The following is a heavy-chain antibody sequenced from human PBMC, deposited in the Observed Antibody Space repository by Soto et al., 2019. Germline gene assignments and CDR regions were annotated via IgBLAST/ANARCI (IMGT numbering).Heavy chain of an antibody. J-gene: IGHJ4*02. D-gene: IGHD3-22*01. V-gene: IGHV3-23*01. CDR2: ISGSGGST. CDR1: GFTFSSYA. Sequence: PGGSLRLSCAASGFTFSSYAMSWVRQAPGKGLEWVSAISGSGGSTYYADSVKGRFTISRDNSKNTLYLQMNSLRAEDTAVYYCAKDPYYYDSSGYWYYFDYWGQGTLVTVSS. CDR3: AKDPYYYDSSGYWYYFDY.